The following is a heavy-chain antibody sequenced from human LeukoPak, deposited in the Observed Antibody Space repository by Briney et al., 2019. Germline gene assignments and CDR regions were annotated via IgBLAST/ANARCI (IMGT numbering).Heavy chain of an antibody. CDR2: INPNSGGT. Sequence: ASVKVSCKASGYTFTGYYMNWVRQAPGQGLEWMGWINPNSGGTNYAQKFQGRVTMTRDTSISTAYMELSRLRSDDTAVYYCARDEGSSGYYSENNWGQGTLVTVSS. V-gene: IGHV1-2*02. CDR1: GYTFTGYY. J-gene: IGHJ4*02. D-gene: IGHD3-22*01. CDR3: ARDEGSSGYYSENN.